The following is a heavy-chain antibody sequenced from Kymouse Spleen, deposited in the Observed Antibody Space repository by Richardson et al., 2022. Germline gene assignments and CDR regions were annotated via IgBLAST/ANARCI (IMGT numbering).Heavy chain of an antibody. CDR3: TTQYNWNDEGDY. J-gene: IGHJ4*02. V-gene: IGHV3-15*01. D-gene: IGHD1-20*01. CDR1: GFTFSNAW. Sequence: EVQLVESGGGLVKPGGSLRLSCAASGFTFSNAWMSWVRQAPGKGLEWVGRIKSKTDGGTTDYAAPVKGRFTISRDDSKNTLYLQMNSLKTEDTAVYYCTTQYNWNDEGDYWGQGTLVTVSS. CDR2: IKSKTDGGTT.